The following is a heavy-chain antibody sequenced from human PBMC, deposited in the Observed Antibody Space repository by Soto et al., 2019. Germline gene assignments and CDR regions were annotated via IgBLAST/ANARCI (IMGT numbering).Heavy chain of an antibody. J-gene: IGHJ4*02. Sequence: QVQLVESGGGVVQPGRSVRLSCAASGFTFNTFGMHWVRQAPGKGLEWVAVISYDGNAKYYVDSVKGRFTISRDNSKSTLYLQMNSLRSEDTAVYYCAKGNFVTYPLCDYWGQGTLVTVSS. CDR2: ISYDGNAK. D-gene: IGHD4-4*01. V-gene: IGHV3-30*18. CDR1: GFTFNTFG. CDR3: AKGNFVTYPLCDY.